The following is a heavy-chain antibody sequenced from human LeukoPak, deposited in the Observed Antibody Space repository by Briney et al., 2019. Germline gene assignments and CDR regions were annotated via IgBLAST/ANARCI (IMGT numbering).Heavy chain of an antibody. D-gene: IGHD5-12*01. CDR3: ARGSGHGHYFDY. Sequence: GGSLRLSCAASEFTFSPYPMNWVRQAPGRGLEWVSYISGSSTTVFYADSVKGRFTISRDNQMSSLKAEDTAVYYCARGSGHGHYFDYWGQGTLVSVSS. CDR1: EFTFSPYP. V-gene: IGHV3-48*01. J-gene: IGHJ4*02. CDR2: ISGSSTTV.